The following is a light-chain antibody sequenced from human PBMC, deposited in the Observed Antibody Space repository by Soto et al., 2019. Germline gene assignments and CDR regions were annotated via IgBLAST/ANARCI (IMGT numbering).Light chain of an antibody. Sequence: QSVLTQPPSASGSPGQSVTIACTGTSGNNYVSWYEQHPGKVPKVMIYEGTKRPSGVSDRFSGSKSGNTASLTISSLQAEDEANYYCSSYAGNNIFVFGTGTKVTVL. J-gene: IGLJ1*01. CDR3: SSYAGNNIFV. CDR2: EGT. CDR1: SGNNY. V-gene: IGLV2-8*01.